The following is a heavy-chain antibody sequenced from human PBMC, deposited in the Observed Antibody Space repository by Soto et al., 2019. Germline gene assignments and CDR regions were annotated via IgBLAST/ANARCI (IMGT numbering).Heavy chain of an antibody. D-gene: IGHD6-13*01. CDR3: ARDPGGIAAAGTVDY. CDR1: GFTFSSYW. V-gene: IGHV3-7*03. Sequence: GGSLRLSCAASGFTFSSYWMSWVRQAPGKGLEWVANIKQDGSEKYYVDSVKGRFTISRDNAKNSLYLQMNSLRAEDTAVYYCARDPGGIAAAGTVDYWGQGTLVTVSS. J-gene: IGHJ4*02. CDR2: IKQDGSEK.